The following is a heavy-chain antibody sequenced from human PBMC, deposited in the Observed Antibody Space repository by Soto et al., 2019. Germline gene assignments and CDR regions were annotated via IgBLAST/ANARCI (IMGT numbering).Heavy chain of an antibody. D-gene: IGHD6-6*01. CDR2: IYYSGST. J-gene: IGHJ4*02. CDR1: GGSISDFY. Sequence: NPWETLSLTCTVSGGSISDFYWSWIRQPPGKGLEWIGYIYYSGSTNYNPSLKSRATISVDTSKNQFSLNLRSMSPADTAVYYCARVGGLAARTFDYLGPGTLVTVSS. V-gene: IGHV4-59*01. CDR3: ARVGGLAARTFDY.